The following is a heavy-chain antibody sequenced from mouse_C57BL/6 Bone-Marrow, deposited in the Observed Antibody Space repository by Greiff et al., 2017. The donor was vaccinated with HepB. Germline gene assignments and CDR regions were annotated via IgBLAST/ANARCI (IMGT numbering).Heavy chain of an antibody. CDR1: GYTFTSYD. V-gene: IGHV1-85*01. CDR2: IYPRDGST. D-gene: IGHD1-1*01. CDR3: ATRYWYFDV. Sequence: QVTLKESGPELVKPGASVKLSCKASGYTFTSYDINWVKQRPGQGLEWIGWIYPRDGSTKYNEKFKGKATLTVDTSSSTAYMELHSLTSEDSAVYFCATRYWYFDVWGTGTTVTVSS. J-gene: IGHJ1*03.